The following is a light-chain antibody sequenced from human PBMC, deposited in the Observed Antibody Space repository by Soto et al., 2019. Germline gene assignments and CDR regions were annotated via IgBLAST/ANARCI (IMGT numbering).Light chain of an antibody. CDR3: QQYDNWPPLT. CDR2: GAS. Sequence: EIVMTQSPDTLSLFPGERATLSCRASQSINSNVAWYQQKPGQAPRLLIFGASTRATGIPDRCSGSGSGTAFTLTISSLQSDDFAVYYCQQYDNWPPLTFGGGTKVEIK. CDR1: QSINSN. V-gene: IGKV3-15*01. J-gene: IGKJ4*01.